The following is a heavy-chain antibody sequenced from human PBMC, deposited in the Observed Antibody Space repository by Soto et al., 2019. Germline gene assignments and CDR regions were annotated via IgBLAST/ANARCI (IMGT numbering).Heavy chain of an antibody. CDR1: GGSISSYY. J-gene: IGHJ3*02. CDR2: IYYSGST. D-gene: IGHD3-10*01. Sequence: QVQLQESGPGLVKPSETLSLTCTVSGGSISSYYWSWIRQPPGKGLEWIGYIYYSGSTNYNPSLKIRGNIAVDTSKNHVALKLSSVTAADTAVYYCARDRGSGGVNFHDAFDIWGQGTMVTVSS. V-gene: IGHV4-59*01. CDR3: ARDRGSGGVNFHDAFDI.